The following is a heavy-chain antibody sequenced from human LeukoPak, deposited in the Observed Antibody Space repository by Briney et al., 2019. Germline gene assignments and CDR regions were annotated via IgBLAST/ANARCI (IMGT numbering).Heavy chain of an antibody. CDR3: ARMAAAVYNWFDP. Sequence: NSSETLSLTCAVSGGSISSSGYSWSWIRQPPGKGLEWIGYIYHSGSTYYNPSLKSRVTISVDRSKNQFSLKLSSVTAADTAVYYCARMAAAVYNWFDPWGQGTLVTVSS. D-gene: IGHD6-13*01. CDR2: IYHSGST. V-gene: IGHV4-30-2*01. J-gene: IGHJ5*02. CDR1: GGSISSSGYS.